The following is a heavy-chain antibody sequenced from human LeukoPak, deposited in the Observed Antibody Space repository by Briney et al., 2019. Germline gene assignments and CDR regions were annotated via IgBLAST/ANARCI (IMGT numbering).Heavy chain of an antibody. CDR3: ARATKRQLLGAFDI. CDR1: GGSITSYY. CDR2: IYYSGSA. Sequence: KPSETLSLTCTVSGGSITSYYWSWIRQPPGKGLEWIGYIYYSGSANYNPSLKSRVTISVDTSKNQSSLKLSSVTAADTAVYYCARATKRQLLGAFDIWGQGTMVTVSS. V-gene: IGHV4-59*01. J-gene: IGHJ3*02. D-gene: IGHD1-1*01.